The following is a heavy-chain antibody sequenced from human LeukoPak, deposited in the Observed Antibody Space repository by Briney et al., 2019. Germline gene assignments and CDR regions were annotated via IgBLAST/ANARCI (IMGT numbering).Heavy chain of an antibody. CDR3: ARLQDSSGYYGY. J-gene: IGHJ4*02. V-gene: IGHV4-59*08. Sequence: KTSETLSLTCSVSGGSISSYYWNWIRQPPGKGLEWIGSIYYGGSTNYNASLRSRVTISVDSSKNQFSLKLSSVTAADTAVCYCARLQDSSGYYGYWGQGTLVIVSS. CDR2: IYYGGST. D-gene: IGHD3-22*01. CDR1: GGSISSYY.